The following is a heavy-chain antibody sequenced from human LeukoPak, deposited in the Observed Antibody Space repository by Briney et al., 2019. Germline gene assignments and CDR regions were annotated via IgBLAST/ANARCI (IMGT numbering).Heavy chain of an antibody. J-gene: IGHJ3*02. CDR1: GFTFSSYW. V-gene: IGHV3-7*03. CDR3: ARDRGRWFGELSDAFDI. Sequence: GGSLGLSCAASGFTFSSYWMSWVRQAPGKGLEWVANIKQDGSEKYYVDSVKGRFTISRDNAKNSLYLQMNSLRAEDTAVYYCARDRGRWFGELSDAFDIWGQGTMVTVSS. CDR2: IKQDGSEK. D-gene: IGHD3-10*01.